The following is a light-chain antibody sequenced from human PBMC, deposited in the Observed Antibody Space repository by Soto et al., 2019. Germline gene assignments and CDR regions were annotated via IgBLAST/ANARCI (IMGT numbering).Light chain of an antibody. CDR3: HAWDSNTVV. V-gene: IGLV3-9*01. J-gene: IGLJ2*01. Sequence: SYELTQPLSVSVALGQTARITCGGHNIGRKSVPWYQQRPGQAPVLIIYRDTNRPSGIPERFSGSNSGNTAPLTLSRAQVGDEADYFCHAWDSNTVVFGGGTKLTVL. CDR1: NIGRKS. CDR2: RDT.